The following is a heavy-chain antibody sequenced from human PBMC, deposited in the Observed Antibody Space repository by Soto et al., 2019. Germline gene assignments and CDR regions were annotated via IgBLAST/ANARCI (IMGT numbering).Heavy chain of an antibody. J-gene: IGHJ5*02. V-gene: IGHV1-46*01. CDR3: ARRLYDFWHGERDNRFDP. Sequence: QVQLVQSGAEVKKPGASVKVSCKASGYTFTSYYMHWVRQAPGQGLEWMGIINPSGGSTSYAQKFQGRVTMTRDTSTSTVYMELSSLRSEDTAVYYCARRLYDFWHGERDNRFDPWGQGTLVTVSS. CDR1: GYTFTSYY. CDR2: INPSGGST. D-gene: IGHD3-3*01.